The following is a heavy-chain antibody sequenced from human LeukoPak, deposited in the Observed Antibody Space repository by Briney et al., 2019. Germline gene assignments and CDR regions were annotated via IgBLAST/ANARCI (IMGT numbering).Heavy chain of an antibody. CDR1: GFTVSSNY. Sequence: GGSLRLSCAASGFTVSSNYMSWVRQAPGKGLEWVSLMYTGGSTYYADSVKGRFIVSRDDSKNTLSLQMNDLRVEDTAVYYCARERPDSRNLDSWGRGALVTVSS. V-gene: IGHV3-66*01. J-gene: IGHJ4*02. CDR3: ARERPDSRNLDS. CDR2: MYTGGST. D-gene: IGHD1-14*01.